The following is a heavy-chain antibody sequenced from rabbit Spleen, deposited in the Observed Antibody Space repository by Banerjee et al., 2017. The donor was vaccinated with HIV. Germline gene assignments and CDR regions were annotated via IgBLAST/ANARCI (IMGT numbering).Heavy chain of an antibody. D-gene: IGHD6-1*01. Sequence: QEQLVESGGGLVQPGGSLKLSCKASGFDFSSYGVSWVRQAPGKGLEWIGYIDPIFGSTTYASWVNGRFTISSHNAQNTLYLQLNSLTAADTATYFCARGPPYAGYAGYGYVYLNLWGQGTLVTVS. CDR1: GFDFSSYG. CDR3: ARGPPYAGYAGYGYVYLNL. J-gene: IGHJ4*01. V-gene: IGHV1S47*01. CDR2: IDPIFGST.